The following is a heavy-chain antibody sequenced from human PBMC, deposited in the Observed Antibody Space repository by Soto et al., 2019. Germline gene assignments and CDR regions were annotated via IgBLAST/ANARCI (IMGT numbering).Heavy chain of an antibody. CDR1: GYTFTSHG. D-gene: IGHD3-22*01. Sequence: ASVKVSCKASGYTFTSHGISWVRQAPGQGLEWMGWISTYNGNTNYAQKFQGRVTMTADTSTSTAYMELRSLRSDDTALYYCARNSSGRYNWFDPWGQGTLVTVSS. CDR3: ARNSSGRYNWFDP. J-gene: IGHJ5*02. V-gene: IGHV1-18*01. CDR2: ISTYNGNT.